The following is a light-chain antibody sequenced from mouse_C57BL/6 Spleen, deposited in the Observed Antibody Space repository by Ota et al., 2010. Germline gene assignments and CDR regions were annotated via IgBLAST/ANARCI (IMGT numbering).Light chain of an antibody. CDR1: XDIYNR. CDR3: QHSWEIPPT. CDR2: GAS. V-gene: IGKV13-84*01. Sequence: DIQMTQSSSXFSVSLGDRVTITCKASXDIYNRLAWYQQKPGNAPRLLISGASNLESGVPARFSGSGSGTDFTLNIHPVEEDDTATYYCQHSWEIPPTFGGGTKLEIK. J-gene: IGKJ1*01.